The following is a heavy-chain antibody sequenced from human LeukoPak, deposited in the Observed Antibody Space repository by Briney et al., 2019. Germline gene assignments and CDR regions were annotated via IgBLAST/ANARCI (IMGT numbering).Heavy chain of an antibody. CDR3: ARQYSSSYPYFDY. CDR2: INAYNGNT. V-gene: IGHV1-18*01. J-gene: IGHJ4*02. Sequence: ASVKSSCKTSVDTFTIYGISWVRHAPGQRLVWVWWINAYNGNTNYPRKLQGRVTMTTDPPTSTAYMELRSRRSDDTAVYYCARQYSSSYPYFDYWGQGALVAVSS. D-gene: IGHD6-6*01. CDR1: VDTFTIYG.